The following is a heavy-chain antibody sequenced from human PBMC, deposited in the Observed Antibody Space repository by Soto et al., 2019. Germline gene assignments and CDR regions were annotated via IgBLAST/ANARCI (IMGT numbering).Heavy chain of an antibody. D-gene: IGHD3-22*01. CDR1: GGSINSDDYY. Sequence: QVQLQESGPGLVKPSQTLSLTCTVSGGSINSDDYYWSWIRQPPGKGPEWIGYIDYSGTTYYNPSLKSRVTISVDTSKNQFSLRLTSVTAADTAVYYCARDDNYDTSGIDYWGQGTLVTVSS. CDR3: ARDDNYDTSGIDY. V-gene: IGHV4-30-4*01. J-gene: IGHJ4*02. CDR2: IDYSGTT.